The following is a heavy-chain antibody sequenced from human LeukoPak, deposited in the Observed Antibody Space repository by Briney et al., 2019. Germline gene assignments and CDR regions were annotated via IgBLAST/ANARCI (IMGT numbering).Heavy chain of an antibody. Sequence: GASVKVSCKASGGTFSSYAISCVRQAPGQGLEWMGGIIPIFGTANYAQKFQGRVTITTDESTSTAYMELSSLRSEDTAVYYCARAGEYYYDSSGYYFDYWGQGTLVTVSS. V-gene: IGHV1-69*05. CDR1: GGTFSSYA. CDR3: ARAGEYYYDSSGYYFDY. D-gene: IGHD3-22*01. CDR2: IIPIFGTA. J-gene: IGHJ4*02.